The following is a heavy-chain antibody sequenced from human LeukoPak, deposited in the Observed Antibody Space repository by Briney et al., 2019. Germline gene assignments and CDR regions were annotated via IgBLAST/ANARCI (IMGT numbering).Heavy chain of an antibody. Sequence: ASVKVSCKASGYTFTGYYMHWVRQAPGQGLEWMGWINPNSGGTNYAQKFQGRVTMTRDTSISTAYMELSRLRSDDTAVYYCARSLEVALIGGMDVWGQGPRSPSP. V-gene: IGHV1-2*02. CDR2: INPNSGGT. D-gene: IGHD3-16*01. J-gene: IGHJ6*02. CDR3: ARSLEVALIGGMDV. CDR1: GYTFTGYY.